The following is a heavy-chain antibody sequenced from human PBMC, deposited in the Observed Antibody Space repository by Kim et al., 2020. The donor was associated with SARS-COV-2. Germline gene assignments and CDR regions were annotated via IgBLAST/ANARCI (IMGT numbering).Heavy chain of an antibody. J-gene: IGHJ5*01. V-gene: IGHV3-23*01. Sequence: TYYADSVKGPFTISRDNSKNTLYLQMNSLRAEDTAVYYCAKWYSSGWYDSWGQGTLVTVSS. CDR3: AKWYSSGWYDS. D-gene: IGHD6-19*01. CDR2: T.